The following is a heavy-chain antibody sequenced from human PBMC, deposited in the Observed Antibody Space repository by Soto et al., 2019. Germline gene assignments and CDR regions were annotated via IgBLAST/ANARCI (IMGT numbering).Heavy chain of an antibody. J-gene: IGHJ3*02. CDR1: GFPLGNYG. V-gene: IGHV3-23*01. D-gene: IGHD6-13*01. CDR2: ISGGGGVT. Sequence: PGGSLRLSRAAPGFPLGNYGMSWVRQVPGKGLEWVSAISGGGGVTYYADSVKGRFTISRDNAKNSLYLQMNSLRAEDTAVYYCARKAAAHRDAFDIWGQGTMVTVSS. CDR3: ARKAAAHRDAFDI.